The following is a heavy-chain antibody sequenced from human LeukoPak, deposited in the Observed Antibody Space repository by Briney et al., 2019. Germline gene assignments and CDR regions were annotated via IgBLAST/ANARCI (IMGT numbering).Heavy chain of an antibody. CDR1: GGSISSSSYY. CDR2: IYYSGST. CDR3: ARDVGVVVPAATQ. Sequence: ASETLSLTCTVSGGSISSSSYYWGWIRQPPGKGLEWIGSIYYSGSTYYNPSLKSRVTISVDTSKNRFSLKLSSVTAADTAVYYCARDVGVVVPAATQWGQGTLVTVSS. V-gene: IGHV4-39*07. J-gene: IGHJ4*02. D-gene: IGHD2-2*01.